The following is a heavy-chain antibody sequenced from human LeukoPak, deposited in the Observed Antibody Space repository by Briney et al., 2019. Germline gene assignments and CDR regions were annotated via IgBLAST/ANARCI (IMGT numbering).Heavy chain of an antibody. Sequence: GGSLRLSCAASGFNFSTYSMNWVRQAPGKGLEWVSSIDFTSTYIDYADSVKGRFTISRDNSKNTLYLQMNSLRSEDTAVYYCARGSAYSYAFTGRERTKSRLDYWGQGTLVTVSS. CDR2: IDFTSTYI. J-gene: IGHJ4*02. V-gene: IGHV3-21*01. D-gene: IGHD5-18*01. CDR1: GFNFSTYS. CDR3: ARGSAYSYAFTGRERTKSRLDY.